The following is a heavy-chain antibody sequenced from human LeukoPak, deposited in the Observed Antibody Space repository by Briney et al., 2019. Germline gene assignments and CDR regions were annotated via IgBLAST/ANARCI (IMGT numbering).Heavy chain of an antibody. V-gene: IGHV3-23*01. CDR3: AKSYVRYSSSWYYFDY. Sequence: GGSLRLSCAASGFTFSSYAMSWVRQAPGKGLEWVSAISGSGGSTYYADSVKGRFTISRDNSKNTLYLQMNSLRAEDTAVYYCAKSYVRYSSSWYYFDYWGQGTLVTVSS. D-gene: IGHD6-13*01. CDR2: ISGSGGST. J-gene: IGHJ4*02. CDR1: GFTFSSYA.